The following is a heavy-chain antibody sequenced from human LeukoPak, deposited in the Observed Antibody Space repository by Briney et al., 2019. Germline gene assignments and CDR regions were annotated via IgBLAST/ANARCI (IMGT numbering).Heavy chain of an antibody. V-gene: IGHV3-7*01. D-gene: IGHD6-6*01. CDR3: VRALGSSSADY. CDR2: INQDGSEQ. Sequence: PGGSLRLSCAASGFTFTNNWMSWVRQAPGKGLEWVANINQDGSEQYYVDSVEGRFTISRGNTKNSLSLQMNSLRGEDTAVYYCVRALGSSSADYWGQGTLVTVSS. CDR1: GFTFTNNW. J-gene: IGHJ4*02.